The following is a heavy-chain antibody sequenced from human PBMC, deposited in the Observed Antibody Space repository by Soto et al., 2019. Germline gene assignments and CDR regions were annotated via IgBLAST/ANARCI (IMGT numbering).Heavy chain of an antibody. D-gene: IGHD1-26*01. CDR3: ARGPAGATDRLDP. J-gene: IGHJ5*02. Sequence: SVKVSCKASGGTFSSYAISWVRQAPGQGLEWMGGIIPIFGTANYAQKFQGRVTITADESTSTAYMELSSLRSEDTAVYYCARGPAGATDRLDPWGQGTLVTVYS. CDR1: GGTFSSYA. CDR2: IIPIFGTA. V-gene: IGHV1-69*13.